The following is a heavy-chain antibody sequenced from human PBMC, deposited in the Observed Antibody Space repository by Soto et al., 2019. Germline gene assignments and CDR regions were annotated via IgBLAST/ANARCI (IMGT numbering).Heavy chain of an antibody. J-gene: IGHJ6*02. CDR3: ARDLVATSLTPKYYYYGMDV. D-gene: IGHD5-12*01. Sequence: PSETLSLTCAVSGGSISGSNWWSWVRQPPGKGLEWIGEIYHSGSTNYNPSLKSRVTISVDKSKNQFSLKLSSVTAADTAVYYCARDLVATSLTPKYYYYGMDVWGQGTTVTVSS. V-gene: IGHV4-4*02. CDR2: IYHSGST. CDR1: GGSISGSNW.